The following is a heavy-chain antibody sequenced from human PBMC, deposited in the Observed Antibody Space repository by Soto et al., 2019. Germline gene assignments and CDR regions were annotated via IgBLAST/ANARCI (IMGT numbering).Heavy chain of an antibody. CDR3: ARGGSSGPNWFDP. V-gene: IGHV4-34*01. CDR2: INHSGST. Sequence: PSETLSLTCSVSGGSMSNYYWSWIRQPPGKGLEWIGEINHSGSTNYNPSLKSRVTISVDTSKNQFSLKLSSVTAADTAVYYCARGGSSGPNWFDPWGQGTLVTVSS. CDR1: GGSMSNYY. J-gene: IGHJ5*02. D-gene: IGHD3-22*01.